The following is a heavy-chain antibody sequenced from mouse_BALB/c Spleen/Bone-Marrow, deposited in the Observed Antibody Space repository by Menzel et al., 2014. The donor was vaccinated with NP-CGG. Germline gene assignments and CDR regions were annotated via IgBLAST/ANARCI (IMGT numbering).Heavy chain of an antibody. V-gene: IGHV14-3*02. CDR1: GFNIKDTY. D-gene: IGHD1-1*01. J-gene: IGHJ3*01. CDR2: IDPANGNT. Sequence: VQLKESGAELVKPGASVKLSCTASGFNIKDTYMHWVKQRPEQGLEWIGRIDPANGNTKYDPKFQGKVTITADTSSNTAYLQLSSLTSEDTAVYYCAKYYYGNSLFAYWGQGTLVTVSA. CDR3: AKYYYGNSLFAY.